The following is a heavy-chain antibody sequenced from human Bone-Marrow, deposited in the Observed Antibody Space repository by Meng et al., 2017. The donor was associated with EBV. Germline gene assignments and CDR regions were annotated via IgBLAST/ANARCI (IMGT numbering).Heavy chain of an antibody. J-gene: IGHJ4*02. CDR3: ASESGRGYTPDY. CDR1: GGTFNTYA. Sequence: QVQLVQSGAEVKKPXXXXXVSCKTSGGTFNTYAISWVRQAPGQGLEWMGGLIPMFGEPNYAQKFEARVTITADESTRTHYMELSSLTSEDTAVYYCASESGRGYTPDYWGQGTLVTVSS. CDR2: LIPMFGEP. V-gene: IGHV1-69*01. D-gene: IGHD3-10*01.